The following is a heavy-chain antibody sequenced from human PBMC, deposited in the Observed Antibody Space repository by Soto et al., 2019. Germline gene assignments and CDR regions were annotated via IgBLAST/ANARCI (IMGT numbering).Heavy chain of an antibody. D-gene: IGHD6-13*01. CDR1: GGTFSSYA. CDR3: ARWGITAGTTLRPYYGMDV. V-gene: IGHV1-69*13. J-gene: IGHJ6*02. CDR2: IIPIFGTA. Sequence: SVKVSCKASGGTFSSYAISWVRQAPGQGLEWMGGIIPIFGTANYAQKFQGRVTITADESTSTACMELSSLRSEDTAVYYCARWGITAGTTLRPYYGMDVWGQGTTVTVSS.